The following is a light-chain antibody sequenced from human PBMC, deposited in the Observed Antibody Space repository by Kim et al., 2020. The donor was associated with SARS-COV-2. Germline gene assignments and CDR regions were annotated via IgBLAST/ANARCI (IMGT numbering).Light chain of an antibody. V-gene: IGKV1-5*03. CDR3: QDFSSSSRM. Sequence: DIQMTQPPSTLSASVGDRVTLTCRASQSISTWVAWYQHKPGKVPKLLIYKASSLERGVSPRFSGSGSGTEFTLTISSLQPDDFATYYCQDFSSSSRMFGQGTKVDIK. CDR2: KAS. CDR1: QSISTW. J-gene: IGKJ1*01.